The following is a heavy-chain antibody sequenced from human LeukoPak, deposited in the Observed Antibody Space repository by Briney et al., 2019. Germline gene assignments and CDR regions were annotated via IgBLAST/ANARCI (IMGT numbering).Heavy chain of an antibody. D-gene: IGHD6-19*01. CDR1: GGTFSSYA. Sequence: SVKVSCKASGGTFSSYAISWVRQAPGQGLEWMGGIIPIFGTANYAQEFQGRVTITADKSTSTAYMELSSLRSEDTAVYYCATGEWLVLEYFQYWGQGTLVTVSS. J-gene: IGHJ1*01. V-gene: IGHV1-69*06. CDR2: IIPIFGTA. CDR3: ATGEWLVLEYFQY.